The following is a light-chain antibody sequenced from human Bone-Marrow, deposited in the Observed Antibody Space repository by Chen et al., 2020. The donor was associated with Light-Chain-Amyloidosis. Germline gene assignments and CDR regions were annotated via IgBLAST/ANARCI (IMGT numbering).Light chain of an antibody. CDR3: QVWGRSSDRPV. CDR1: NIGSTS. V-gene: IGLV3-21*02. J-gene: IGLJ3*02. Sequence: SYVLTQPSSVSVAPGQTATIACGGNNIGSTSVHWYQQTPGQAPLLVVYDDSDRPSGIPARLSGSNSGSTATMTVSRVEAGDEADDYCQVWGRSSDRPVFGGGTKLTVL. CDR2: DDS.